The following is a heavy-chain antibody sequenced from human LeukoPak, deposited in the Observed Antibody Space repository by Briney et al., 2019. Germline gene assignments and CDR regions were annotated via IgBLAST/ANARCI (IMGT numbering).Heavy chain of an antibody. J-gene: IGHJ6*03. CDR3: VRDALEGYYSYYYMDV. CDR2: ISNSGST. D-gene: IGHD1-1*01. CDR1: GGPIISHY. Sequence: SETLSLTRSVSGGPIISHYWSWIRQPPGKGLEWIGYISNSGSTDYNPSLRSRVTISINTSKNQFSLKLTSVTAADSAVYYCVRDALEGYYSYYYMDVWGRGTTVTVSS. V-gene: IGHV4-59*11.